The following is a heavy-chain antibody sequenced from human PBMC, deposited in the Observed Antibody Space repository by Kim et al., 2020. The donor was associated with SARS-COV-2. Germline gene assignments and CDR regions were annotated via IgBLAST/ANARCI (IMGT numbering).Heavy chain of an antibody. CDR3: ARDLVRGVIGY. CDR2: T. D-gene: IGHD3-10*01. V-gene: IGHV4-59*01. Sequence: TNYNPSLKSRITISSDTSKDQFSLRLTSVTAADTAVYYCARDLVRGVIGYWGQGTLVTVSS. J-gene: IGHJ4*02.